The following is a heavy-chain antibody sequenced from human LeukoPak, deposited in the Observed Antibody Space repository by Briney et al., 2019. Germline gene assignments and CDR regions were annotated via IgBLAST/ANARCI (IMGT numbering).Heavy chain of an antibody. CDR3: ATEYYDILTGPRGMDV. J-gene: IGHJ6*02. Sequence: GASVKVSCKASGYTFTSYYMHWVRQAPGQGLEWMGIINPSGGSTSYAQKFQGRVTMTEDTSTDTAYMELSSLRSEDTAVYYCATEYYDILTGPRGMDVWGQGTTVTVSS. CDR2: INPSGGST. V-gene: IGHV1-46*01. D-gene: IGHD3-9*01. CDR1: GYTFTSYY.